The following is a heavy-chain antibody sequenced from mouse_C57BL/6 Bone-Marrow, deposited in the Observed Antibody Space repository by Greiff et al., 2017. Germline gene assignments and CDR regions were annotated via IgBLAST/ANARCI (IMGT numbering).Heavy chain of an antibody. D-gene: IGHD2-5*01. Sequence: VQRVESGPGLVAPSQSLSITCTVSGFSLTSYGVSWVRQPPGKGLEWLGVIWGDVSTNYHSALISRLSISKENPKNQVFLKLNSLQTDDTAPYYCAKEGYRNCYFDYWGQGTTLTVSS. CDR2: IWGDVST. J-gene: IGHJ2*01. CDR1: GFSLTSYG. CDR3: AKEGYRNCYFDY. V-gene: IGHV2-3*01.